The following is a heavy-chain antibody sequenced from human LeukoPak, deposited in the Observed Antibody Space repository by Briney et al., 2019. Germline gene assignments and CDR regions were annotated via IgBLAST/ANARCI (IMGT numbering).Heavy chain of an antibody. V-gene: IGHV3-7*01. J-gene: IGHJ6*03. Sequence: GGFLRLSCATSGFTFRTYWMSWVRQAPGKGPEWVANIKQDGSEKSYVDSVKGRFTISRDNAENSLFLQMNSLRVDDTAVYYCARDPSSIVVAGRKDMDVWGKGTTVSVSS. CDR2: IKQDGSEK. D-gene: IGHD6-19*01. CDR3: ARDPSSIVVAGRKDMDV. CDR1: GFTFRTYW.